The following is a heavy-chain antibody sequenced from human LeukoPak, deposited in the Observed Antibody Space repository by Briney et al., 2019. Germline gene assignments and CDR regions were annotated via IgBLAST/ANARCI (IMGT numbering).Heavy chain of an antibody. CDR2: INPNSGGT. D-gene: IGHD3-10*01. V-gene: IGHV1-2*02. CDR1: GYTFTGYY. CDR3: ASSYYYGSGSLYPIDY. Sequence: GASVRVSCKASGYTFTGYYMHWVRQAPGQGLEWMGWINPNSGGTNYAQKFQGRVTMTRDTSISTAYMELSRLRSDDTAVYYCASSYYYGSGSLYPIDYWGQGTLVTVSS. J-gene: IGHJ4*02.